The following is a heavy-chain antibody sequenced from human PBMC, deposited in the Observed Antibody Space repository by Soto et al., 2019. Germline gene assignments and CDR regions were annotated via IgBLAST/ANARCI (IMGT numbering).Heavy chain of an antibody. CDR2: INSDGSST. J-gene: IGHJ5*02. CDR1: GFTFSSYW. Sequence: PGGSLRLSCAASGFTFSSYWMHWVRQAPGKGLVWVSRINSDGSSTSYADSVKGRFTISRDNAKNTLYLQMNSLRAEDTAVYYCARVLVVPAATYNNWFDPWGQGTLVTVSS. CDR3: ARVLVVPAATYNNWFDP. V-gene: IGHV3-74*01. D-gene: IGHD2-2*01.